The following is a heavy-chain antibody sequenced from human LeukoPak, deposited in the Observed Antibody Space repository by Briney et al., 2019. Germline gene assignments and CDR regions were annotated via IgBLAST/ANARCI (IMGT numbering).Heavy chain of an antibody. CDR2: ISWNSVSI. V-gene: IGHV3-9*01. CDR3: ARDLRRGYSYGYGDY. CDR1: GFTFDDYA. D-gene: IGHD5-18*01. Sequence: PSGGSLRLSCAASGFTFDDYAMHWVRQAPGKGLEWVSGISWNSVSIDYADSVKGRFTISRDNSENTLYLQMNSLRAEDTAVYYCARDLRRGYSYGYGDYWGQGTLVTVSS. J-gene: IGHJ4*02.